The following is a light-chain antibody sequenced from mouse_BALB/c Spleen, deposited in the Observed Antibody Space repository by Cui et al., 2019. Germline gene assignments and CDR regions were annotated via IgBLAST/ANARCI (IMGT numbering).Light chain of an antibody. V-gene: IGKV12-46*01. J-gene: IGKJ5*01. CDR1: ENIYSN. CDR3: QHFWGTPLT. Sequence: DIQMTQSPASLSVSVGETVTITCRASENIYSNLAWYQQKQGKSPQPLVYAATNLADGVPSRFSGSGSGTQYSLKINSLQSEDFGSYYCQHFWGTPLTFGAGTKLELK. CDR2: AAT.